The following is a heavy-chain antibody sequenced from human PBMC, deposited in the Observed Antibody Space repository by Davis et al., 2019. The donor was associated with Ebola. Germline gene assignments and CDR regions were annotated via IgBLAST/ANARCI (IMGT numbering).Heavy chain of an antibody. D-gene: IGHD3-10*01. CDR3: VRSRGY. CDR2: IVWDGGSL. V-gene: IGHV3-9*01. Sequence: SLKISCAASGFTFGDYAMHWVRRAPGKGLEWVSGIVWDGGSLGYADSVKGRFTISRDDAKNSLYLQMNSLTAGDTAVYYCVRSRGYWGQGTLVTVSS. J-gene: IGHJ4*02. CDR1: GFTFGDYA.